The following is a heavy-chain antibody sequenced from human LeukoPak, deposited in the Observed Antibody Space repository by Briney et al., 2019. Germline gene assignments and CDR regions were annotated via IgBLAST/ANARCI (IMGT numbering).Heavy chain of an antibody. J-gene: IGHJ3*02. CDR2: ISAYNGNT. Sequence: SVKVSCKASGYTFTSYGISWVRQAPGQGLEWMGWISAYNGNTNYAQKLQGRVTMTTDTSTSTAYMELRSLRSEDTAVYYCARTGYCSSTSCYREDAFDIWGQGTMVTVSS. CDR1: GYTFTSYG. V-gene: IGHV1-18*01. D-gene: IGHD2-2*01. CDR3: ARTGYCSSTSCYREDAFDI.